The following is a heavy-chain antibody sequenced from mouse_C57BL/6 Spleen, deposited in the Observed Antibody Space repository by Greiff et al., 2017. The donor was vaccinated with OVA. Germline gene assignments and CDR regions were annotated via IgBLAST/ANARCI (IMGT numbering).Heavy chain of an antibody. CDR3: ARDGIYYDYDGGVFDY. V-gene: IGHV3-5*01. CDR1: GISITTGNYR. Sequence: EVQLQESGPGLVKPSQTVFLTCTVTGISITTGNYRWRWIRQFPGNTLEWLGYIYYSGTITNNPSLTSRTTTPRATPKNQLFLHMNSLNAEDTATYYGARDGIYYDYDGGVFDYWGQGTTLTVSA. D-gene: IGHD2-4*01. CDR2: IYYSGTI. J-gene: IGHJ2*01.